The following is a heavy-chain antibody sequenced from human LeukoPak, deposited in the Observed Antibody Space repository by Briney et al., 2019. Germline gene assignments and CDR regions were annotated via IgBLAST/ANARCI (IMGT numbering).Heavy chain of an antibody. D-gene: IGHD1-7*01. CDR1: GGSISSSSYY. J-gene: IGHJ4*02. CDR3: ARGRNWNLHFDY. Sequence: PSETLSLTCTVSGGSISSSSYYWGWIRQPPGKGLEWIGNIYYGGSTYYNPSLKSRVTISVDTSKNQFSLKLSSVTAADTAVYYCARGRNWNLHFDYWGQGTLVTVSS. CDR2: IYYGGST. V-gene: IGHV4-39*01.